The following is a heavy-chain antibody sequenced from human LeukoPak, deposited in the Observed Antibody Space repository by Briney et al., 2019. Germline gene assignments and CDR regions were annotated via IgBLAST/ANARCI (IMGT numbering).Heavy chain of an antibody. CDR1: GDSFSNSDFF. J-gene: IGHJ5*02. V-gene: IGHV4-39*07. CDR2: INYSGTI. Sequence: SETLSLTCAVSGDSFSNSDFFWGWIRQPPGKGLEWIANINYSGTIYYNPSLKSRVTISVDTSKNQFSLKLSSVTAADTAVYYCARGRQVTMIVVVIRPNPYNWFDPWGQGTLVTVSS. CDR3: ARGRQVTMIVVVIRPNPYNWFDP. D-gene: IGHD3-22*01.